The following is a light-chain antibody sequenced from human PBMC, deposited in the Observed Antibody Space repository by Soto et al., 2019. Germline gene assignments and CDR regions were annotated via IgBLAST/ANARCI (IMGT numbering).Light chain of an antibody. Sequence: QSALTQPPSASGSPGQSVTISCTGTSSDVGGYNYVSWYQQHPGKAPKLMIYEVSKRPSGVPDRFSGSKSGNTASLTVSGLQYEHEADYYCSSYAGSNNYVFGTGTKVTVL. CDR2: EVS. J-gene: IGLJ1*01. CDR3: SSYAGSNNYV. V-gene: IGLV2-8*01. CDR1: SSDVGGYNY.